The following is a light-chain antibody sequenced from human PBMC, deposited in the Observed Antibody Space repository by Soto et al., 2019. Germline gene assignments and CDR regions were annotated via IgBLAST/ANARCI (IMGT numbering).Light chain of an antibody. Sequence: QSVLTQPPSVSGDPGQRVTISCTGSSSNIGAGYDVHWYQKAPGTAPKLLSYGNRNRPSGVPDRFSGSKSGTSASLAITGLQAEDEAYYYCQSYDSSLGAYVVFGGGTKLTVL. V-gene: IGLV1-40*01. CDR2: GNR. J-gene: IGLJ3*02. CDR1: SSNIGAGYD. CDR3: QSYDSSLGAYVV.